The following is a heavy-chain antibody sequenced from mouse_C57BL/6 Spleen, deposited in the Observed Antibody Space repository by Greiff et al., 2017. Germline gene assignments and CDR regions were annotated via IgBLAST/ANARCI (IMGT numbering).Heavy chain of an antibody. J-gene: IGHJ1*03. CDR2: IYPGSGNT. D-gene: IGHD1-1*01. V-gene: IGHV1-76*01. CDR1: GYTFTDYY. CDR3: AREGSSFSSYWYFDV. Sequence: QVQLKESGAELVRPGASVKLSCKASGYTFTDYYINWVKQRPGQGLEWIARIYPGSGNTYYNEKFKGKATLTAEKSSSTAYMQLSSLTSEDSAVYFCAREGSSFSSYWYFDVWGTGTTVTVSS.